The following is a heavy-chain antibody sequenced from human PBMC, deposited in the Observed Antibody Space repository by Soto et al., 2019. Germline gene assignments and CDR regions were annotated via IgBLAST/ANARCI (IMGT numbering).Heavy chain of an antibody. D-gene: IGHD3-10*01. CDR2: LYHGGAT. CDR1: GFAFSSYA. Sequence: GGSLRLSCAAGGFAFSSYALTWVRQAPGKGLEWVSLLYHGGATHYAASVKGRFSISSHSSQNTLFLQMNSLRTEDTATYYCVRGRYGSEIHWGQGTKVTVSS. CDR3: VRGRYGSEIH. V-gene: IGHV3-53*04. J-gene: IGHJ4*02.